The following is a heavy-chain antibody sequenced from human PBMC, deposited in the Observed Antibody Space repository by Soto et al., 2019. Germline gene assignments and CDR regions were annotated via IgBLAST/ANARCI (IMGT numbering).Heavy chain of an antibody. Sequence: EVQLLESGGGLVQPGGSLRLSCAASGFTFSSYAMSWVRQAPGKGLEWVSAISGSGTDTYYADSVKGRFTISRDNSKNTLYLLMNSLRAEDTAVYYCAKGSSGHYDSFDYWGQGTLVTVSS. V-gene: IGHV3-23*01. CDR1: GFTFSSYA. J-gene: IGHJ4*02. D-gene: IGHD3-22*01. CDR2: ISGSGTDT. CDR3: AKGSSGHYDSFDY.